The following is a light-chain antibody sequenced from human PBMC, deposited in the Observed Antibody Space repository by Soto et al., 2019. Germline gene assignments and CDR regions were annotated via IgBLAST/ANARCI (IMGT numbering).Light chain of an antibody. Sequence: QSVLTQPPSVSGAPGQTVIISCSGGSSNIGAPYDVNWYRQLPGTAPKLLIYGNMNRPSGVPGRFSGSKSGTSASLAITGLQAEDEADYYCQSYDSSLSGYVFGTGTKVTVL. V-gene: IGLV1-40*01. J-gene: IGLJ1*01. CDR3: QSYDSSLSGYV. CDR2: GNM. CDR1: SSNIGAPYD.